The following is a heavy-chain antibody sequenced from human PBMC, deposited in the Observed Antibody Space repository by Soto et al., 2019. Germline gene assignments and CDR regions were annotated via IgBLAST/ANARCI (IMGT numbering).Heavy chain of an antibody. CDR2: ISPTSEYI. J-gene: IGHJ4*02. CDR3: ARKSYYVDSGFYDF. Sequence: PGGSLRLSCAASGFSFSRHSMNWVRQAPGKGLEWVSSISPTSEYIYHADTVKGRFTISRDNAETSLYLQMDSLRADDTAVYYCARKSYYVDSGFYDFWGQGA. CDR1: GFSFSRHS. D-gene: IGHD3-22*01. V-gene: IGHV3-21*01.